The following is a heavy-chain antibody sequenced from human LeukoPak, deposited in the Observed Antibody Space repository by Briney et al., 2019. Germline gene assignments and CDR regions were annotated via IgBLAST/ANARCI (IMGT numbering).Heavy chain of an antibody. V-gene: IGHV4-59*01. Sequence: SETLSLTCTVSGGSISSYYWSWIRQPPGKGLEWIGYIYYSGSTNYNPSLKSRATISVDTSKNQFSLKLSSVTAADTAVYYCARGAVVVPAAMGTSNWFDPWGQGTLDTVSS. J-gene: IGHJ5*02. CDR1: GGSISSYY. CDR2: IYYSGST. D-gene: IGHD2-2*01. CDR3: ARGAVVVPAAMGTSNWFDP.